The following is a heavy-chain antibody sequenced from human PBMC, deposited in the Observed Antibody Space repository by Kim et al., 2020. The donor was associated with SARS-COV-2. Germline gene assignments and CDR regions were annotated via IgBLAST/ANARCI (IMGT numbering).Heavy chain of an antibody. D-gene: IGHD3-10*01. CDR2: ISTDRSFR. Sequence: GGSLRLSCAVSGFTFSTYSMSWLRQAPAKGLEWVASISTDRSFRHYADSPKGRFTISRDNAENSLYLQMNSLRVEDTAVYYCARDAGGAGTLSFDSWGQGTQVTVSS. CDR1: GFTFSTYS. J-gene: IGHJ4*02. CDR3: ARDAGGAGTLSFDS. V-gene: IGHV3-21*01.